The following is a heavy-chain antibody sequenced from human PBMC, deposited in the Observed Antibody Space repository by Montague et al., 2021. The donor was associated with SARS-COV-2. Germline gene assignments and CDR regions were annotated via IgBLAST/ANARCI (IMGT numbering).Heavy chain of an antibody. CDR1: GGSFSGYY. J-gene: IGHJ4*02. V-gene: IGHV4-34*01. D-gene: IGHD3-10*01. CDR3: ARGARQGYGFRLGSFDS. CDR2: VKDSGST. Sequence: SETLSLTCAVYGGSFSGYYWSWIRQPPGKGLEWIGKVKDSGSTNYIPSLKSRVAMSVDTSKNQFSLKLSSVTAADTAVYYCARGARQGYGFRLGSFDSWGQGTLVTVSS.